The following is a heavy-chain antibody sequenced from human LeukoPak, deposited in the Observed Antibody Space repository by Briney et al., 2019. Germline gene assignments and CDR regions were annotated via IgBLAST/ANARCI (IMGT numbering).Heavy chain of an antibody. J-gene: IGHJ6*03. CDR3: ARNDYAPDYYYMDV. V-gene: IGHV3-64*01. Sequence: GGSLRLSCEASGFTFSSFSMNWVRQAPGKGLEHVSTINNNGGSAYYAHSVKGRFTISRDNSKNTLYLQMGSLRAEDMAVYYCARNDYAPDYYYMDVWGKGTTVTISS. CDR2: INNNGGSA. CDR1: GFTFSSFS. D-gene: IGHD1-1*01.